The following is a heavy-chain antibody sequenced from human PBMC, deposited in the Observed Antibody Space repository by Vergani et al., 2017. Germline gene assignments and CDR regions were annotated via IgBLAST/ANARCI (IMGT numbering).Heavy chain of an antibody. J-gene: IGHJ6*03. V-gene: IGHV3-48*04. CDR2: ISSSGSTI. Sequence: EVQLLESGGGLVQPGGSLRLSCEASGFSFPGYAMSWVRQAPGKGLEWVSYISSSGSTIYYADSVKGRFTISRDNAKNSLYLQMNSLRAEDTAVYYCARDSECAPFCYYYMDVWGKGTMVTVSS. D-gene: IGHD3-3*01. CDR1: GFSFPGYA. CDR3: ARDSECAPFCYYYMDV.